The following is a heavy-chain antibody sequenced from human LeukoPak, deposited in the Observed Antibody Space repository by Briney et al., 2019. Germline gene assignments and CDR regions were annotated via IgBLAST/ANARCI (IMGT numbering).Heavy chain of an antibody. D-gene: IGHD2-2*01. Sequence: SETLSLTCTVSGGSISNNDWRWIRQTPGRGLEWVGYIYDSGSANYSASFERRGTILLDAAKNQFSLILRTVTAADTAVDYCSRGLPYASPQAGNWGQGTLVTVSS. V-gene: IGHV4-59*01. CDR2: IYDSGSA. CDR1: GGSISNND. J-gene: IGHJ4*02. CDR3: SRGLPYASPQAGN.